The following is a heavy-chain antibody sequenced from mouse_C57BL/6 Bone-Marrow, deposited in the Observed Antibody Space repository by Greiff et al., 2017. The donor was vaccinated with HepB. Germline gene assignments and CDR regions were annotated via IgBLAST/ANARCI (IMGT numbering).Heavy chain of an antibody. CDR1: GYSITSGYY. D-gene: IGHD3-3*01. CDR3: ARGGGPHWYFDV. Sequence: EVHLVESGPGLVKPSQSLSLTCSVTGYSITSGYYWNWIRQFPGDKLEWMGYISYDGSNNYNPSLKNRISITRDTSKNQFFLTLNSVTTEDTATYYCARGGGPHWYFDVWGTGTTVTVSS. CDR2: ISYDGSN. V-gene: IGHV3-6*01. J-gene: IGHJ1*03.